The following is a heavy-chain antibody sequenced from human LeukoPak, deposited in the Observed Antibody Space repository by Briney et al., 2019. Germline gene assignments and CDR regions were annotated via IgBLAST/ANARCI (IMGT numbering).Heavy chain of an antibody. CDR2: IYTTGAT. Sequence: SETLSLNCTVSSGSINSYYWGWVRQPPGKGLEWIGRIYTTGATQCNPSLKSRIIMSVDTSTNQFSLNLRSVTAADTAVYYCGRQGYTASYYFLDYWSQGTLVAVS. CDR3: GRQGYTASYYFLDY. J-gene: IGHJ4*02. D-gene: IGHD1-26*01. V-gene: IGHV4-4*07. CDR1: SGSINSYY.